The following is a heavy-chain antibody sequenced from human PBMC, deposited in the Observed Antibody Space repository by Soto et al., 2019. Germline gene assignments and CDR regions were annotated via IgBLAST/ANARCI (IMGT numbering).Heavy chain of an antibody. CDR2: ISYDGSNK. CDR3: ARVRLQDGVDY. Sequence: GGSLRLSCAASGFTFSSYAMHWVRQAPGKGLEWVAVISYDGSNKYYADSVKGRFTISRDNSKNTLYLQMNSLRAEDTAVYYCARVRLQDGVDYWGQGTLVTVSS. J-gene: IGHJ4*02. V-gene: IGHV3-30-3*01. D-gene: IGHD4-4*01. CDR1: GFTFSSYA.